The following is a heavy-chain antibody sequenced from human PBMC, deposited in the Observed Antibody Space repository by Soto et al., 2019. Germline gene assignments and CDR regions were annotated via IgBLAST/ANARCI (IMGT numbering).Heavy chain of an antibody. Sequence: SETLSLTCTVSGGSISSYYWSWIRQPPGKGLEWIGYIYYSGSTNYNPSLKSRVNISVDTSKNQFSLKLSSVTAADTAVYYCARLYYWGHNWFDPWGQGTLVTVSS. CDR1: GGSISSYY. D-gene: IGHD3-10*01. J-gene: IGHJ5*02. CDR3: ARLYYWGHNWFDP. CDR2: IYYSGST. V-gene: IGHV4-59*08.